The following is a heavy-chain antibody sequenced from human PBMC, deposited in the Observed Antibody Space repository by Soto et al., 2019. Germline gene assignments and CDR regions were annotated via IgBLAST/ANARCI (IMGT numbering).Heavy chain of an antibody. CDR1: GFTFTSYA. J-gene: IGHJ6*02. Sequence: EVQMLESGGDLVQPGGSLRLSCVASGFTFTSYALSWVRQAPGKGLEWVAGINGDGTGTYYVDSVKGRFTISRDNSKNTQYLQMNSVRAEDTAVYYCAKDRPSGTDVWGQGTTVTVSS. CDR2: INGDGTGT. CDR3: AKDRPSGTDV. V-gene: IGHV3-23*01.